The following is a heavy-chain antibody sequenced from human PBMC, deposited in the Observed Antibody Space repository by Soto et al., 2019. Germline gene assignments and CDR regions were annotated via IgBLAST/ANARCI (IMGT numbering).Heavy chain of an antibody. CDR3: ARLTDGSGSGYFDY. Sequence: SVKVSCKACGGTFSSYAISWVGQAPGQGLEWMGGIIPIFGTANYAQKFQGRVTITADESTSTAYMELSSLRSEDTAVYYCARLTDGSGSGYFDYWGQGTLVTVSS. J-gene: IGHJ4*02. D-gene: IGHD3-10*01. CDR2: IIPIFGTA. V-gene: IGHV1-69*13. CDR1: GGTFSSYA.